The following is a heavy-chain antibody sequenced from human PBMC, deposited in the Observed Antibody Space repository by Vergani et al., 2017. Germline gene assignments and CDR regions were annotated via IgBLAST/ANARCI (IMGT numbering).Heavy chain of an antibody. CDR3: AKHFRGWGIDY. CDR1: GFTLSNYD. D-gene: IGHD1-26*01. CDR2: IQFDGSNQ. Sequence: QVQLVESGGGVVQPGRSLRLSCATSGFTLSNYDMQWIRQGPGKGLEFVAFIQFDGSNQYYADSVKSRFTLSRDFSKNTLYLQMNSLRTDDTATYYCAKHFRGWGIDYWGQGTQVIVSS. J-gene: IGHJ4*02. V-gene: IGHV3-30*02.